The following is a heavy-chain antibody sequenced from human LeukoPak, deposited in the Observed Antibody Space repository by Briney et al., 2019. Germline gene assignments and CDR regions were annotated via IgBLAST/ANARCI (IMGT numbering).Heavy chain of an antibody. J-gene: IGHJ6*02. V-gene: IGHV7-4-1*02. CDR3: ASALTYPPNVWGLDV. Sequence: GASVKVSCKASGYTFTSYAMNWVRQAPGQGLEWMGWINTNTGNPAYAQGFTGRFVFSLDASVSTAYLQISSLKAEDTAVYYCASALTYPPNVWGLDVWGQGTTVTVSS. CDR2: INTNTGNP. D-gene: IGHD7-27*01. CDR1: GYTFTSYA.